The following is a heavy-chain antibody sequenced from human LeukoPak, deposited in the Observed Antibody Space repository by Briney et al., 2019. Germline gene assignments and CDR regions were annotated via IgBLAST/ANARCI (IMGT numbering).Heavy chain of an antibody. V-gene: IGHV1-2*02. J-gene: IGHJ4*02. CDR3: ARAVAGMNFDY. D-gene: IGHD6-19*01. CDR1: GYTFTGSY. Sequence: ASAKVSCKDSGYTFTGSYMHWVRQAPGQGLEWMGWINPNSGGTNYAQKFQGRVTMTRDTSISTAYMELSRLRSDDTAVYYCARAVAGMNFDYWGQGTLVTVSS. CDR2: INPNSGGT.